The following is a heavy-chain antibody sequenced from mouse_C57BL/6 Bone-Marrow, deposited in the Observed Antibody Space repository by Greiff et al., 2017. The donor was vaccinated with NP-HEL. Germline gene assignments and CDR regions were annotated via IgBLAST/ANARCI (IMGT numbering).Heavy chain of an antibody. J-gene: IGHJ2*01. V-gene: IGHV1-7*01. CDR1: GYTFTSYW. Sequence: QVQLKQSGAELVKPGASVKLSCKASGYTFTSYWMHWVKQRPGQGLEWIGYINPSSGYTKYNQKFKDKATLTADKSSITAYMQLSSLTYEDAAVYCCARFNPLDYWGQGTTLTVSS. CDR2: INPSSGYT. CDR3: ARFNPLDY.